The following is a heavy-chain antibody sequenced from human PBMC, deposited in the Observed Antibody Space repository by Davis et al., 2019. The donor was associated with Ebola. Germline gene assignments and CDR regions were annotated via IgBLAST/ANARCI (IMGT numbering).Heavy chain of an antibody. V-gene: IGHV3-33*08. CDR2: IWYDGSNK. CDR1: GFTFSSYW. Sequence: PGGSLRLSCAASGFTFSSYWMHWVRQAPGKGLEWVAVIWYDGSNKYYADSVKGRFTISRDNSKNTLYLQMNSLRAEDTAVYYCARIGYCSSTSCYHQTPDYWGQGTLVTVSS. CDR3: ARIGYCSSTSCYHQTPDY. D-gene: IGHD2-2*03. J-gene: IGHJ4*02.